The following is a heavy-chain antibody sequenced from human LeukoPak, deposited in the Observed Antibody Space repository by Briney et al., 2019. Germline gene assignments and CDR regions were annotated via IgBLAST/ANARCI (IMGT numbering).Heavy chain of an antibody. CDR1: GFTFSRFT. J-gene: IGHJ6*02. V-gene: IGHV3-23*01. Sequence: GGSLRLSCTASGFTFSRFTMSWVRQSPGKGLEWVSGIYGGTSGETFYADSVKGRFTIMRDNSKDTLYLQMNSLRAEDTAVYYCASLPPIGYDSSGYYDYYYYYYGMDVWGQGTTVTVSS. D-gene: IGHD3-22*01. CDR2: IYGGTSGET. CDR3: ASLPPIGYDSSGYYDYYYYYYGMDV.